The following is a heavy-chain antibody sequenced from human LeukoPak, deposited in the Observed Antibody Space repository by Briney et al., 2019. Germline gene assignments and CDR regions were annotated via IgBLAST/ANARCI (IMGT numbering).Heavy chain of an antibody. CDR2: IIPIFGTA. CDR3: ARALSDSSGYYYSHFDY. J-gene: IGHJ4*02. CDR1: GGTFSSYA. D-gene: IGHD3-22*01. Sequence: GPSVKVSCKASGGTFSSYAISWVRQAPGQGLEWMGGIIPIFGTANYAQKFQGRVTITADESTSTAYMELSSLRSEDTAVYYCARALSDSSGYYYSHFDYWGQGTLVTVSS. V-gene: IGHV1-69*01.